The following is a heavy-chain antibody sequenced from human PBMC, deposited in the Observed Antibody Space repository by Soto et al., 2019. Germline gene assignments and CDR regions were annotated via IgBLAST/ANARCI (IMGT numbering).Heavy chain of an antibody. V-gene: IGHV3-7*01. D-gene: IGHD5-12*01. J-gene: IGHJ4*02. Sequence: EADLVESGGGLVQPGGSLRLSCVDSGLTFSTYWMTWVRQAPGKGLEWVANIRHDGSERNYVDSVKGRFSISRDNARKSLYLDMNSLRAEDTAVYFCARDRGHTGYDLNDHWGQGTLVTVSS. CDR1: GLTFSTYW. CDR2: IRHDGSER. CDR3: ARDRGHTGYDLNDH.